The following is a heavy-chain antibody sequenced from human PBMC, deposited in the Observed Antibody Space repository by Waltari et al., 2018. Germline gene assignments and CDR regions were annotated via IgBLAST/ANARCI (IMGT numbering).Heavy chain of an antibody. CDR3: ARGTPGFFDI. J-gene: IGHJ3*02. V-gene: IGHV3-48*04. D-gene: IGHD3-10*01. CDR1: GFTFSSYR. CDR2: ITASGGAI. Sequence: EVQLVESGGGLVQPGGSLRLSCAASGFTFSSYRGNWVRQAPGTGVEWISYITASGGAIYYADSVKGRFSISRDGAKKSLYLQMNSLRAEDTAVYYCARGTPGFFDIWGQGTMVTVSS.